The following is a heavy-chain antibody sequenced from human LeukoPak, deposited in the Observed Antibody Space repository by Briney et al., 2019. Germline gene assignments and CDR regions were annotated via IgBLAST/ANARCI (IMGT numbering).Heavy chain of an antibody. J-gene: IGHJ5*02. D-gene: IGHD3-22*01. Sequence: PSETLSLTCTVSGGSISSYYWSWIRQPPGKGLEWIGYIYYSGSTNFNPSLKSRVTISVDTSKNQFSLKLSSVTAADTAVYYCAVTMIVAPWFDPWGQGTLVTVSS. V-gene: IGHV4-59*01. CDR2: IYYSGST. CDR1: GGSISSYY. CDR3: AVTMIVAPWFDP.